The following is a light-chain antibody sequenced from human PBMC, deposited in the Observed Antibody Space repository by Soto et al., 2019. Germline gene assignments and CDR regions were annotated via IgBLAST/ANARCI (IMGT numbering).Light chain of an antibody. V-gene: IGKV1-39*01. CDR1: QSIGRY. CDR3: QKYNSAPLT. CDR2: AAS. Sequence: DIQMTQSPSSLSASVGDRVTITCRASQSIGRYLNWYQQKPGKAPKLLIYAASSLQSGVPSRFSGSGSGTDFTLTISSLQPEDFATYYCQKYNSAPLTFGGGTKVEIK. J-gene: IGKJ4*01.